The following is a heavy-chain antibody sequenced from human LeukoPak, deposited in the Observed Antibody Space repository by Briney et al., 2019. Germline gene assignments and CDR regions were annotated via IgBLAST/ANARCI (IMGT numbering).Heavy chain of an antibody. V-gene: IGHV1-2*06. J-gene: IGHJ6*02. D-gene: IGHD4-17*01. CDR1: GYTFTGYY. CDR3: ARNDYGALYGMDV. Sequence: AASVKVSCKASGYTFTGYYMHWVRQAPGQGLEWMGRINPNSGGTNYAQKFQGRVTMTRDTSISTAYRELSRLRSDDTAVYYCARNDYGALYGMDVWGQGTTVTVSS. CDR2: INPNSGGT.